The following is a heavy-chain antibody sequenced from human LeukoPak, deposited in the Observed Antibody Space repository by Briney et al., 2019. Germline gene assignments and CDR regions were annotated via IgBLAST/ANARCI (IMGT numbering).Heavy chain of an antibody. Sequence: SETLSLTCTVSGGSISSGNYYWGWIRQPPGKGLEWIGSIYHSGSTYYNPSLKSRVTIFVDTSKNQFSLKLSSVTAADTAVFYCARQSYGAFDIWGQGTMVTVSS. V-gene: IGHV4-39*01. D-gene: IGHD5-18*01. J-gene: IGHJ3*02. CDR2: IYHSGST. CDR1: GGSISSGNYY. CDR3: ARQSYGAFDI.